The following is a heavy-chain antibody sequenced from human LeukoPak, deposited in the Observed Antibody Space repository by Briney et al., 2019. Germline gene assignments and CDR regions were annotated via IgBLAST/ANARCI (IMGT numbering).Heavy chain of an antibody. CDR1: GGSISNYY. CDR2: MYHTGHT. CDR3: ARHPFATPFDY. D-gene: IGHD2-15*01. J-gene: IGHJ4*02. V-gene: IGHV4-59*08. Sequence: SETLSLTCNVSGGSISNYYWSWIRQPPGKGLEWIGYMYHTGHTMYNSSLKSRVTMSLDTSNNHFSLRLSSVTAADTAVYYCARHPFATPFDYWGPGTVVTVSS.